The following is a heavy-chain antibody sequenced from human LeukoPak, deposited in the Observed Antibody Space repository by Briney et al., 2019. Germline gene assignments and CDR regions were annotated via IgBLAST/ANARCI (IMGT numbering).Heavy chain of an antibody. CDR2: ISYDGSDK. J-gene: IGHJ4*02. D-gene: IGHD6-13*01. V-gene: IGHV3-30-3*01. Sequence: GGSLRLSCAASGFTFSNSAMHWVRQAPGKGLEWVAVISYDGSDKYYADSVKGRFTISRDNSKNTLYLQMNSLRVEDTAVYYCAREGSSWYAYFDNWGQGTLVTVSS. CDR1: GFTFSNSA. CDR3: AREGSSWYAYFDN.